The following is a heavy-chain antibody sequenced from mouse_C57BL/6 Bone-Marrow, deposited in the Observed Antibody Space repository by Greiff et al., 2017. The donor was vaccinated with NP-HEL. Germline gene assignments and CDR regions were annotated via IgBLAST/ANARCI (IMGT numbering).Heavy chain of an antibody. Sequence: VQLQQSGAELVRPGASVKLSCTASGFNIKDDYMHWVKQRPEQGLEWIGWLDPENGDTEYASKFQGKATITADTSSNTAYLQLSSLTSEDTAVYYCTTPYGYDGYWGQGTTLTVSS. CDR2: LDPENGDT. CDR3: TTPYGYDGY. CDR1: GFNIKDDY. V-gene: IGHV14-4*01. J-gene: IGHJ2*01. D-gene: IGHD2-2*01.